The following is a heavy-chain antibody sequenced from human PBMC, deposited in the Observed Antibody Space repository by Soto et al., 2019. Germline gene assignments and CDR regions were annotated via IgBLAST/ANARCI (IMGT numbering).Heavy chain of an antibody. CDR2: IIPIFGTA. V-gene: IGHV1-69*01. CDR1: GGTFSSYA. CDR3: ARAAGLRHGRGYFDY. D-gene: IGHD5-12*01. J-gene: IGHJ4*02. Sequence: QVQLVQSGAEVKKPGSSVKVSCKASGGTFSSYAISWVRKAPGQGLEWMGGIIPIFGTANYAQKFQGRVTITAVESTSTSYMELRSLRSEDTAVYYWARAAGLRHGRGYFDYWGQGTLVTVSS.